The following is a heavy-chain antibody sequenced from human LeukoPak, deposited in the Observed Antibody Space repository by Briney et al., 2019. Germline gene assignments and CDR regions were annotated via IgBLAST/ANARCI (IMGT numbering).Heavy chain of an antibody. Sequence: ASVKVSCKASGFTFTAYYIHWVRQAPGQGLEWMGYINPHSGGTSSPQKFQGRVTMTTDTSISAAYMELSSLISDDAAMYYCVREGNELLSKNFDYWGQGTLVTVSS. V-gene: IGHV1-2*02. D-gene: IGHD2-21*02. CDR3: VREGNELLSKNFDY. CDR2: INPHSGGT. CDR1: GFTFTAYY. J-gene: IGHJ4*02.